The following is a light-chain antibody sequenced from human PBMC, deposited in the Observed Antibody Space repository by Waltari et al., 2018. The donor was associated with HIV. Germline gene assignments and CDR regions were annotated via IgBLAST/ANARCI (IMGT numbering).Light chain of an antibody. Sequence: VVTQEPSMTVSPGGTVTLTCSSATGPVGSGPYVNWSQQKPVQPPRPFIYSSTKRHPLTPERVSASLDGDRDALELSNVSPEDQADYYCMRLFRTSYFFGGGTRVTVL. V-gene: IGLV7-43*01. CDR1: TGPVGSGPY. CDR2: SST. J-gene: IGLJ2*01. CDR3: MRLFRTSYF.